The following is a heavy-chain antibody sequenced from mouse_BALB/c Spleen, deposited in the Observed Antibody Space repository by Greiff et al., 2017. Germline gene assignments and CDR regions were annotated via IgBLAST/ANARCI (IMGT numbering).Heavy chain of an antibody. CDR2: INPSTGYT. Sequence: QVQLQQSGAELAKPGASVKMSCKASGYTFTSYWMHWVKQRPGQGLEWIGYINPSTGYTEYNQKFKDKATLTADKSSSTAYMQLSSLTSEDSAVYYCASQGSSGYGYYAMDYWGQGTSVTVSS. J-gene: IGHJ4*01. D-gene: IGHD3-1*01. CDR3: ASQGSSGYGYYAMDY. V-gene: IGHV1-7*01. CDR1: GYTFTSYW.